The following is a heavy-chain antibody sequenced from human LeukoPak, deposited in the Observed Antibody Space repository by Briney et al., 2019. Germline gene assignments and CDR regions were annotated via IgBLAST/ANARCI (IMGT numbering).Heavy chain of an antibody. CDR1: GFTFSSYA. CDR2: ISYDGSNK. CDR3: ARDPAPLPKGSFDY. Sequence: GGSLRLSCAASGFTFSSYAMHWVRQAPGKGLEWVAVISYDGSNKYYADSVKGRFTISRDNSKNTLYLQMNSLRAEDTAVYYCARDPAPLPKGSFDYWGQGTLVTVSS. J-gene: IGHJ4*02. V-gene: IGHV3-30*04. D-gene: IGHD3-10*01.